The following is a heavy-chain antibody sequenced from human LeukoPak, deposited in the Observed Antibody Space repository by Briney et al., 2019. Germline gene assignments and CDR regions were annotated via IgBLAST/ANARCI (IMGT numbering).Heavy chain of an antibody. J-gene: IGHJ6*03. CDR2: ISAYNGNT. V-gene: IGHV1-18*01. Sequence: ASVKVSCKASGYTFTSYGISWVRQAPGQGLEWMGWISAYNGNTNYAQKLQGRVTMTTDTSTSTAYMELRSLRSDDTAVYYCARDIVELGPYKLGYCSGGSCYSGFDDYYYMDVWGKGTTVTISS. D-gene: IGHD2-15*01. CDR1: GYTFTSYG. CDR3: ARDIVELGPYKLGYCSGGSCYSGFDDYYYMDV.